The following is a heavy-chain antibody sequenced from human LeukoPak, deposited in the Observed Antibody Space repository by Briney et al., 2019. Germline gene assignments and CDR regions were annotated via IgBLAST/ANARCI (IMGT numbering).Heavy chain of an antibody. CDR3: AELGITMIGGV. CDR1: GITFYTYG. D-gene: IGHD3-10*02. CDR2: IRFDGGSK. Sequence: GGSLTLSCTASGITFYTYGMHWVRQAPGKGLQWVAFIRFDGGSKYYADSVEGRFTISRDNSKNTLYVQMTSLRADDTAVYYCAELGITMIGGVWGKGTTVTISS. J-gene: IGHJ6*04. V-gene: IGHV3-30*02.